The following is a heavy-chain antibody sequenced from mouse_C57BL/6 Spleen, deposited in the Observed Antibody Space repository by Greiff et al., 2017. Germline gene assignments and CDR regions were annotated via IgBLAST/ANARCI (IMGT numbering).Heavy chain of an antibody. D-gene: IGHD1-1*01. CDR1: GFNFTSYW. Sequence: VQLQQSGAELVKPGASVKLSCKASGFNFTSYWMHWVKQRPGQGLEWIGMIHPNSGSTKYNEKFKSKATLTADKSSSTAYMPLSSLTSEDSAVYYCTSSSNGSSPCWYFAVWGTGTTVAVSS. J-gene: IGHJ1*03. CDR3: TSSSNGSSPCWYFAV. CDR2: IHPNSGST. V-gene: IGHV1-64*01.